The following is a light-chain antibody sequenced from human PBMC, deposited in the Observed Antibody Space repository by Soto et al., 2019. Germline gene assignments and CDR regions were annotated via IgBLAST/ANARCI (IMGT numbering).Light chain of an antibody. CDR2: DTS. V-gene: IGKV3-20*01. Sequence: EIVLTQSPGTLSLSPGERATLSCRASQSVSSSHLGWYQQKPGQAPRLLIYDTSSRATGIPERFSGSGSGTDFTLTISRLEPEDFVVYYCQQYETSSWTFGQGSKVEMK. CDR3: QQYETSSWT. J-gene: IGKJ1*01. CDR1: QSVSSSH.